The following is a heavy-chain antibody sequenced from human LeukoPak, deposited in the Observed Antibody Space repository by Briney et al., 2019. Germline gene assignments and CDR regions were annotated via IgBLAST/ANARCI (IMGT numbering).Heavy chain of an antibody. J-gene: IGHJ4*02. CDR3: ARDPSTVTLYLFDY. CDR2: ISSSSTTK. CDR1: GFTFSAYD. D-gene: IGHD4-11*01. Sequence: PGGSLRLSCAASGFTFSAYDMNWVRQAPGKGLKWLSYISSSSTTKYYADSVKGRFTISRDNSKNTLYLQMNSLRAEDTAVYYCARDPSTVTLYLFDYWGQGTLVTVSS. V-gene: IGHV3-48*01.